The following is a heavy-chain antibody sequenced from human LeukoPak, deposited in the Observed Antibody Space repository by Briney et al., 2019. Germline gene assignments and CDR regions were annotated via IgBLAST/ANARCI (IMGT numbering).Heavy chain of an antibody. V-gene: IGHV1-18*01. CDR2: ISAYNGNT. Sequence: ASVKVSCKASGYTFTSYGISWVRQAPGQGLEWMGWISAYNGNTNYAQKLQGRVTMTTDTSTSTAYMELRSLRSDDTAVYYCARGQITMVRGVWASDAFDIWGQGTMVTVSS. J-gene: IGHJ3*02. CDR3: ARGQITMVRGVWASDAFDI. D-gene: IGHD3-10*01. CDR1: GYTFTSYG.